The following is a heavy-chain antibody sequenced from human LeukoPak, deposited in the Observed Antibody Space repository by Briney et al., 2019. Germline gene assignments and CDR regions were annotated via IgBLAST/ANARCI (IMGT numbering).Heavy chain of an antibody. CDR1: GLTFSSYA. Sequence: GGSLRHSCAASGLTFSSYAVSWARHARGKGLEWVSSISASGVSTYYAYSGKGRSTISRDNCKNTLYLQMNRLRAEDTAVYYCAKRVEGYDAFWGQGTLVTVSS. CDR3: AKRVEGYDAF. D-gene: IGHD5-18*01. CDR2: ISASGVST. V-gene: IGHV3-23*01. J-gene: IGHJ4*02.